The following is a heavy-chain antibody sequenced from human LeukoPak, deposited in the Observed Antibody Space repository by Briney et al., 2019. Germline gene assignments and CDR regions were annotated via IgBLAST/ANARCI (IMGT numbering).Heavy chain of an antibody. CDR2: ISSSSRYT. D-gene: IGHD3-3*01. Sequence: GGSLRLCCAASGFSRRDYSMDWVRQAPGKGLEWVSSISSSSRYTFYVDSVKGRFTISRDNAKNSLYLQMNSLRVEDTAVYYCARDEARGYDFRPQDHWGQGTLVSVSS. CDR1: GFSRRDYS. CDR3: ARDEARGYDFRPQDH. V-gene: IGHV3-21*01. J-gene: IGHJ4*02.